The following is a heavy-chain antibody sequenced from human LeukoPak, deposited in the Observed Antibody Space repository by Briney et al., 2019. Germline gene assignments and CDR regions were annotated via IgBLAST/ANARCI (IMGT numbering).Heavy chain of an antibody. CDR3: ARDPYSSGWYGWSDP. D-gene: IGHD6-19*01. Sequence: GRSLRLSCAASGFTFSSYGMHWVRQAPGKGLEWVAVIWYDGSNKYYADSVKGRFTISRDNSKNTLYLQMNSLRAEDTAVYYCARDPYSSGWYGWSDPWGQGTLVTVSS. CDR2: IWYDGSNK. J-gene: IGHJ5*02. CDR1: GFTFSSYG. V-gene: IGHV3-33*01.